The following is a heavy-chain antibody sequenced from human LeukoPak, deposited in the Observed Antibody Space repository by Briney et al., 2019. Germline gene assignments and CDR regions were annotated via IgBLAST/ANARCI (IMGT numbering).Heavy chain of an antibody. D-gene: IGHD6-19*01. CDR2: INPNSGDT. CDR3: ARDQTYTSAWYDEGGYYFDY. J-gene: IGHJ4*02. CDR1: GYTFTDYY. Sequence: GASVKVSFKSSGYTFTDYYIHWVRQAPGQRLEWMGWINPNSGDTNYAQKFQGRVTLTRDTSISTAYMELARLRSDDTAVYYCARDQTYTSAWYDEGGYYFDYWGQGTLVTVSS. V-gene: IGHV1-2*02.